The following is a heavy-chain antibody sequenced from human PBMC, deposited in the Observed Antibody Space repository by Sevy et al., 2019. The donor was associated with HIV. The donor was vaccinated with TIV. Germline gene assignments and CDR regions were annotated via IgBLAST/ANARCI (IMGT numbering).Heavy chain of an antibody. D-gene: IGHD6-19*01. J-gene: IGHJ4*02. V-gene: IGHV3-30*18. CDR3: AKGRIAVAGKGASLDY. CDR2: ISYDGSNK. Sequence: GGSLRLSCAASGFTFSSYGMHWVRQAPGKGLEWLAVISYDGSNKYYADSVKGRFTISRDNSKNTLYLQMNSLRAEDTAVYYCAKGRIAVAGKGASLDYWGQGTLVTVSS. CDR1: GFTFSSYG.